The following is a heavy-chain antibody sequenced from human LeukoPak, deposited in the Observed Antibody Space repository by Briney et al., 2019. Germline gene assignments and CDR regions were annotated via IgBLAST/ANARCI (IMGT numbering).Heavy chain of an antibody. D-gene: IGHD4-17*01. V-gene: IGHV3-23*01. CDR1: GFPFSSYS. CDR2: ISGSGGST. CDR3: AKEIYGDPTGGRFQH. Sequence: PGGSLRLSCAASGFPFSSYSMNWVRQAPGKGLEWVSVISGSGGSTYYADTVKGRFTISRDNSKNTLYLQMNSLRAEDTAVYYCAKEIYGDPTGGRFQHWGQGTLVTVSS. J-gene: IGHJ1*01.